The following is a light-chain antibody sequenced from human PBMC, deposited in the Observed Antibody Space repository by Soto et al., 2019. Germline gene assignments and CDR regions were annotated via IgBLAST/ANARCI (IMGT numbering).Light chain of an antibody. CDR1: QSVSSSY. CDR2: GAS. CDR3: QQYGSSPRT. V-gene: IGKV3-20*01. Sequence: IVLTQSPGALSLSPGERATLSCGASQSVSSSYLAWYQQKPGQAPRPLIYGASTRATGIPDRFSGSGSGTDFTLTISRLETEDFAVYYCQQYGSSPRTFGQGTKVDI. J-gene: IGKJ1*01.